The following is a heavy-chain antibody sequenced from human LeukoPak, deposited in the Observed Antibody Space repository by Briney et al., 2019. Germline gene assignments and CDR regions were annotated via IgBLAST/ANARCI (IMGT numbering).Heavy chain of an antibody. CDR3: ARDPHSNHAFDI. CDR1: GYTFTSYY. J-gene: IGHJ3*02. Sequence: ASVKVSCKASGYTFTSYYMHWVRQAPGQGLEWMGVINPSGGSTSYAQKFQGRVTMTRDTSTSTVYMELSSLRSEDTAVYYCARDPHSNHAFDIWGQGTMVTVSS. D-gene: IGHD2-15*01. V-gene: IGHV1-46*01. CDR2: INPSGGST.